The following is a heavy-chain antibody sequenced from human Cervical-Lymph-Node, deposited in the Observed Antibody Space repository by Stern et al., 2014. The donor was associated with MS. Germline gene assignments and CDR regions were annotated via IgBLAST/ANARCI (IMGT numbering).Heavy chain of an antibody. Sequence: QVQLVQSGAEVKKPGASVRVSCKTSGYTFNNYGISWVRQAPGQGLEWMGWISAYNGNTNSAEKLHDRVTMTTDTSTRTAYMELRSLRSDDTAVYYCARSGPYTSGWFDYWGQGALVTVSS. D-gene: IGHD6-19*01. J-gene: IGHJ4*02. CDR1: GYTFNNYG. V-gene: IGHV1-18*01. CDR3: ARSGPYTSGWFDY. CDR2: ISAYNGNT.